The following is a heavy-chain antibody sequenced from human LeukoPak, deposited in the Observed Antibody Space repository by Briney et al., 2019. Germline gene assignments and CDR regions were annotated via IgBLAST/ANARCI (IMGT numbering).Heavy chain of an antibody. CDR1: GGTFSSYA. CDR2: IIPILGIA. Sequence: SVKVSCKASGGTFSSYAISWVRQAPGQGLEWMGRIIPILGIANYAQKFQGRVTITADKSTSTAYMELSSLRSEDTAVYYCARGPTGPPKGARLNSGWEYWGQGTLVTVSS. V-gene: IGHV1-69*04. J-gene: IGHJ4*02. CDR3: ARGPTGPPKGARLNSGWEY. D-gene: IGHD6-19*01.